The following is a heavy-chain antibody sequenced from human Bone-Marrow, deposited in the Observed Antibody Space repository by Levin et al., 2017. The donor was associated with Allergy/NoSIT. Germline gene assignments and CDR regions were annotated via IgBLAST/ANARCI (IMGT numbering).Heavy chain of an antibody. CDR3: AKDGPNWGRETGY. J-gene: IGHJ4*02. CDR2: IWYDESNK. V-gene: IGHV3-33*06. CDR1: FFLFLPSF. Sequence: SLLLSFSSSFFLFLPSFLHWVRQAPGKGPDWVAVIWYDESNKYYADSVRGRFTLSLYHSKNTLYLQMNSLRPEDTAVYYCAKDGPNWGRETGYWGQGTLVTVSS. D-gene: IGHD7-27*01.